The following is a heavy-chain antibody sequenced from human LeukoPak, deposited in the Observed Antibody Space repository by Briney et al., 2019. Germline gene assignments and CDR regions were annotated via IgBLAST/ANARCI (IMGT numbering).Heavy chain of an antibody. V-gene: IGHV3-23*01. D-gene: IGHD3-3*01. CDR1: GFTFSSYA. CDR2: ISGSGGST. Sequence: PGGSLRLSCAASGFTFSSYAMSWVRQAPGKGLEWVSAISGSGGSTYYADSVKGRFTISRDNSKNTLYLQMNSLRAEDTAVYYCAKDKSIFGVGLNWFDLWGQGTLVTVSS. J-gene: IGHJ5*02. CDR3: AKDKSIFGVGLNWFDL.